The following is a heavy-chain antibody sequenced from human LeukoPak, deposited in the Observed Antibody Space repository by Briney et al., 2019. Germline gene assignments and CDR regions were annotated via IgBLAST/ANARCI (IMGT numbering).Heavy chain of an antibody. CDR1: GFSFRSYA. J-gene: IGHJ6*03. D-gene: IGHD5-12*01. CDR3: ARVSPGYSGYDRRNYYYYMDV. CDR2: ISSNGDST. Sequence: GGSLRLSCAASGFSFRSYAMHWVRQAPGKGLEYVSAISSNGDSTYYANSVKGRFTISRDNSKNTLYLQMGSLRAEDMAVYYCARVSPGYSGYDRRNYYYYMDVWGKGTTVTVSS. V-gene: IGHV3-64*01.